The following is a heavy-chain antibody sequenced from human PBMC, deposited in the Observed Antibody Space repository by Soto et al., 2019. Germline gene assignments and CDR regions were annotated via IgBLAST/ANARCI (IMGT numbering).Heavy chain of an antibody. CDR3: AGRGPGNYFDY. CDR2: ISGSGDST. V-gene: IGHV3-23*01. D-gene: IGHD6-13*01. Sequence: GGSLRLSCAASGFTFSSYAMNWVRQAPGKGLEWVSVISGSGDSTYYADSVKGRFTISRDNSKNTLYLQMNSLRTEDTAVYYRAGRGPGNYFDYWGQGTLVTVSS. CDR1: GFTFSSYA. J-gene: IGHJ4*02.